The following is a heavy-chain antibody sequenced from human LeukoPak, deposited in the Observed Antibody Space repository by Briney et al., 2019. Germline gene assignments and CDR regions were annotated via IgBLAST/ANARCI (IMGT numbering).Heavy chain of an antibody. CDR2: IRSKANSYAT. J-gene: IGHJ6*03. V-gene: IGHV3-73*01. CDR1: GFTFSGSA. Sequence: GGSLRLSCAASGFTFSGSAMHWVRQASGKGLEWVGRIRSKANSYATAYAASVKGRFTISRDDSKNTAYLQMNSLKTEDTAVYYCTRTLDIVVVPAARELYYYMDVWGKGTTVTVSS. CDR3: TRTLDIVVVPAARELYYYMDV. D-gene: IGHD2-2*01.